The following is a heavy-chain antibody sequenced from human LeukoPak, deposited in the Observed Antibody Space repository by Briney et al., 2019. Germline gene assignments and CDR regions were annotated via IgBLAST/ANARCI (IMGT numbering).Heavy chain of an antibody. V-gene: IGHV3-23*01. J-gene: IGHJ4*02. D-gene: IGHD2-15*01. CDR1: GFAFSSYA. Sequence: GGSLRLSCAASGFAFSSYAMSWVRQAPGKGLEWVSAISGSGGSTYYADSVKGRFTISRDNSKNTLYLQMNSLRTEDTAVYYCAKDWDVAASPFDYWGQGTLVTVSS. CDR2: ISGSGGST. CDR3: AKDWDVAASPFDY.